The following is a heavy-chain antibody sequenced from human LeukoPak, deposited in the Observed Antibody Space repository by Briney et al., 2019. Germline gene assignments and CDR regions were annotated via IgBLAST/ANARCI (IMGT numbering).Heavy chain of an antibody. J-gene: IGHJ4*02. CDR2: ISGSGGST. CDR3: ASTIFGVVITPDY. Sequence: GGSLRLSCAASGFTFSSYWMHWVRQAPGKGLEWVSAISGSGGSTYYADFVKGRFTISRDNSKHTLYLQMNSLRAEDTAVYYCASTIFGVVITPDYWGQGTLVTVSS. D-gene: IGHD3-3*01. CDR1: GFTFSSYW. V-gene: IGHV3-23*01.